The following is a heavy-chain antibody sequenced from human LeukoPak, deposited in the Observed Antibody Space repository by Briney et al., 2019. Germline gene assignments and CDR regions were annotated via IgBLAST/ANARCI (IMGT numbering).Heavy chain of an antibody. V-gene: IGHV4-59*01. CDR1: GGSISSYY. Sequence: SETLSLTCTVSGGSISSYYWSWIRQPPGKGLEWIGYIYYSGSTNYNPSLKSRVTISVDTSKNQFSLKLSSVTAADTAVYYCARTARGILSLIDYWGQGTLVTVSS. J-gene: IGHJ4*02. CDR3: ARTARGILSLIDY. CDR2: IYYSGST. D-gene: IGHD3-10*01.